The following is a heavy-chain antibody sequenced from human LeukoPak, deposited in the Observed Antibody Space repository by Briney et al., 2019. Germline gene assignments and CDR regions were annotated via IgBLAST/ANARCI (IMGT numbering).Heavy chain of an antibody. J-gene: IGHJ4*02. CDR1: GYSFTSSW. D-gene: IGHD6-13*01. Sequence: GESLQISCQGSGYSFTSSWIGWVGQMPGKGLEWMGIIYPGGSDTRYSPALQGQVTISDDKSISTAYLQWSGLKASDHAMYYCARQLSAGFDYWGQGTLVTVSS. V-gene: IGHV5-51*01. CDR2: IYPGGSDT. CDR3: ARQLSAGFDY.